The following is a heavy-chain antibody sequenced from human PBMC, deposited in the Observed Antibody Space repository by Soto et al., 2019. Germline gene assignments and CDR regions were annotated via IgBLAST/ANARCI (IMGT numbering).Heavy chain of an antibody. J-gene: IGHJ4*02. D-gene: IGHD3-9*01. CDR3: ARGAYYDILTGYYTA. CDR2: IKQDGSEK. Sequence: PEVSLRPSSPSSGFTFSTYWMSWVRQAPGKGLEWVANIKQDGSEKYYVDSVKGRFTISRDNAKNSLYLQMNSLRAEDTAVYYCARGAYYDILTGYYTAWGQGT. V-gene: IGHV3-7*01. CDR1: GFTFSTYW.